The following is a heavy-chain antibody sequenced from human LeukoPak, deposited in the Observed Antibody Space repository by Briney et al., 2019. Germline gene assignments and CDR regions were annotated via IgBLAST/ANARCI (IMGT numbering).Heavy chain of an antibody. CDR1: GFTFSSYA. CDR2: IKPDGSEK. V-gene: IGHV3-7*01. Sequence: GGPLRLSCAASGFTFSSYAMSWVRQAPGKGLEWVANIKPDGSEKYYVDSVKGRFTISRDNAKNSLYLQMNSLRGEDTAVYYCARTRANTATFDSWGQGTLVTVSS. CDR3: ARTRANTATFDS. D-gene: IGHD5-18*01. J-gene: IGHJ4*02.